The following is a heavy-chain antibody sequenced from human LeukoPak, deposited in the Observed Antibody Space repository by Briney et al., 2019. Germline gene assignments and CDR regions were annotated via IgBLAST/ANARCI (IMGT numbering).Heavy chain of an antibody. J-gene: IGHJ4*02. D-gene: IGHD6-13*01. Sequence: SETLSPTCTVSGGSISSSSYCWGWIRQPPGKGLEWIGSIYYSGSTYYNPSLKSRVTISVDTSKNQFSLKLSSVTAADTAVYYCAKDRRPNSYSSSWLDYWGQGTLITVSS. CDR2: IYYSGST. CDR1: GGSISSSSYC. CDR3: AKDRRPNSYSSSWLDY. V-gene: IGHV4-39*02.